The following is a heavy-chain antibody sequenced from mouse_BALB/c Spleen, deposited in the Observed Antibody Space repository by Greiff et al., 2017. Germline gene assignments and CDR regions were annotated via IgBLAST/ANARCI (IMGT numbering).Heavy chain of an antibody. Sequence: EVKLMESGGGLVQPGGSLKLSCAASGFTFSSYTMSWVRQTPEKRLEWVAYISNGGGSTYYPDTVKGRFTISRDNAKNTLYLQMSSLKSEDTAMYYCARHGVNYAMDYWGQGTSVTVSS. J-gene: IGHJ4*01. CDR2: ISNGGGST. V-gene: IGHV5-12-2*01. CDR1: GFTFSSYT. CDR3: ARHGVNYAMDY. D-gene: IGHD2-13*01.